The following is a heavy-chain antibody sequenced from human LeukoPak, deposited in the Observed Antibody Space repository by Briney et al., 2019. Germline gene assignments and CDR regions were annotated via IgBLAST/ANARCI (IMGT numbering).Heavy chain of an antibody. J-gene: IGHJ4*02. Sequence: KPAETLSLTCAVSGASVSGSSYYWGWIRQPPGKGLEWIGNIYSSGSTYYNASLQSRVTISIDTSKNQFSLRLNSVTAADTAMYYCAKSGGYGLIDYWGQGTLVTVSS. CDR3: AKSGGYGLIDY. V-gene: IGHV4-39*01. CDR1: GASVSGSSYY. D-gene: IGHD1-26*01. CDR2: IYSSGST.